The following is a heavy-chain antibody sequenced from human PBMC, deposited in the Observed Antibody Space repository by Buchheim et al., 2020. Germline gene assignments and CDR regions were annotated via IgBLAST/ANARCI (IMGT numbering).Heavy chain of an antibody. J-gene: IGHJ4*02. CDR2: IRYDGSNK. CDR1: GFTFSSYG. Sequence: VQLVESGGGVVQPGRSLRLSCAASGFTFSSYGMHWVRQAPGKGLEWVAFIRYDGSNKYYADSVKGRFNISRDNSKNTLYLQMNSLRAKDTAVYYCAKLLLDYWGQGTL. CDR3: AKLLLDY. V-gene: IGHV3-30*02.